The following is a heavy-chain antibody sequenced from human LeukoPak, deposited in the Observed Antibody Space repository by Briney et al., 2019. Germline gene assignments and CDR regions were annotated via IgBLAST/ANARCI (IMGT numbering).Heavy chain of an antibody. V-gene: IGHV4-39*07. CDR3: ARDRNYDYVWGSYIDY. Sequence: SVTLSLTCTVSGGSISSSSYYWGWIRQPPGKGLEWIGSIYYSGSTYYNPSLKSRVTILVDTSKNQFSLKLSSVTAADTAVYYCARDRNYDYVWGSYIDYWGQGTLVTVSS. J-gene: IGHJ4*02. CDR2: IYYSGST. CDR1: GGSISSSSYY. D-gene: IGHD3-16*01.